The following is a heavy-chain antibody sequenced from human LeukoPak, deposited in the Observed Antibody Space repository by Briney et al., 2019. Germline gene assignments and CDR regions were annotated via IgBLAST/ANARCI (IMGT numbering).Heavy chain of an antibody. V-gene: IGHV4-30-4*08. Sequence: SETLSLTCTVSGGSISSCDYYWCWIRQPPGKGLEWIGYIYYSGSTYYNPSLKSRVTISVDTSKNQFSLKLSSVTAAETAVYYCATKTCSGGSCYLFDYWGQGTLVTVSS. D-gene: IGHD2-15*01. CDR2: IYYSGST. CDR1: GGSISSCDYY. J-gene: IGHJ4*02. CDR3: ATKTCSGGSCYLFDY.